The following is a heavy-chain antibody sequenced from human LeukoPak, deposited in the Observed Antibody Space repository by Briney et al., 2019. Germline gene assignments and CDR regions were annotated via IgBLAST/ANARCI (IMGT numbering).Heavy chain of an antibody. CDR2: IKKTGSET. V-gene: IGHV3-7*01. Sequence: GGSLRLSCAASKFIFSNYWMSWVRQAPGKGLEWVAYIKKTGSETYYVDSVKGRFTITRDNARNSLFLQMNSLRAEDTAVYYCAKERGSYTGSFDYWGQGTLVTVSS. CDR1: KFIFSNYW. CDR3: AKERGSYTGSFDY. J-gene: IGHJ4*02. D-gene: IGHD3-16*01.